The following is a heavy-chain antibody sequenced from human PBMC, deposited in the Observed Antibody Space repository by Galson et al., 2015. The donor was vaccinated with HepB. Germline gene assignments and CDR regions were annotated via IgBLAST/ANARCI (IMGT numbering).Heavy chain of an antibody. CDR3: AREGVEIQLLFDY. CDR2: IKQDGSEK. Sequence: SLRLSCAASGFTFSSYWMSWVRQAPGKGLEWVANIKQDGSEKYYVDSVKGRFTISRDNAKNSLYLQMNSLRAEDTAVYYCAREGVEIQLLFDYWGQGTLVTVSS. CDR1: GFTFSSYW. D-gene: IGHD5-18*01. J-gene: IGHJ4*02. V-gene: IGHV3-7*03.